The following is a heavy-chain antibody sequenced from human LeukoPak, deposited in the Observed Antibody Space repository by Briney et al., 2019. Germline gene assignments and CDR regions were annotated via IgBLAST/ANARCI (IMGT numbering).Heavy chain of an antibody. Sequence: SETLSLTCTVSGGSISGYYWSWIRQPPGKGLEWIGYIYYSGSTNYNPSLKSRVTISVDTSKNQFTLKLSSVTAADTAVYYCARSSQWEVGYWGQGTLVTVSS. CDR3: ARSSQWEVGY. D-gene: IGHD1-26*01. CDR2: IYYSGST. V-gene: IGHV4-59*08. CDR1: GGSISGYY. J-gene: IGHJ4*02.